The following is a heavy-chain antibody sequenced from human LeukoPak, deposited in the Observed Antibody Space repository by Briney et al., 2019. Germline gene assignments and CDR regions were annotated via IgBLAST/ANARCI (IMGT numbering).Heavy chain of an antibody. V-gene: IGHV1-69*06. CDR2: IIPIFGTA. Sequence: SVKVSCKASGYTFTSYDINWVRQAPGQGLEWMGGIIPIFGTANYAQKFQGRVTITADKSTSTAYMELSSLRSEDTAVYYCARGTYYYDSSGFKGAFDIWGQGTMVTVSS. J-gene: IGHJ3*02. D-gene: IGHD3-22*01. CDR3: ARGTYYYDSSGFKGAFDI. CDR1: GYTFTSYD.